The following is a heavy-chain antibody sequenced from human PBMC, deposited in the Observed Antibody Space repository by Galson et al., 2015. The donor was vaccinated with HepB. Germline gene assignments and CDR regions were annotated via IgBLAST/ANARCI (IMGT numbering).Heavy chain of an antibody. CDR2: VSGSGGST. D-gene: IGHD1-26*01. J-gene: IGHJ4*02. CDR1: GFTFSVYA. Sequence: SLRLSCAASGFTFSVYAMAWVRRAPGKGLEWVSAVSGSGGSTYYADSVKGRFTISRDNSKNTLYLQMNSLRVEDTAMYYCARGGGSSPPYFDYWGQGTLVSVSS. V-gene: IGHV3-23*01. CDR3: ARGGGSSPPYFDY.